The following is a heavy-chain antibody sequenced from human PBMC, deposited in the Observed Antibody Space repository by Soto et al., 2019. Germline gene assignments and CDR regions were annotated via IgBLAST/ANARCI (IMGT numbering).Heavy chain of an antibody. CDR1: EFTFSRYA. CDR3: AKYRLIAAAGTSFDP. Sequence: PGGSLRLSCAASEFTFSRYAVSWGRQAPGKGLEWASAISGSGGSTYYADSVKGRFTIPRDNSKNSLYLQMNSLRAEDTAVYYSAKYRLIAAAGTSFDPWGQGTLGTV. J-gene: IGHJ5*02. CDR2: ISGSGGST. V-gene: IGHV3-23*01. D-gene: IGHD6-13*01.